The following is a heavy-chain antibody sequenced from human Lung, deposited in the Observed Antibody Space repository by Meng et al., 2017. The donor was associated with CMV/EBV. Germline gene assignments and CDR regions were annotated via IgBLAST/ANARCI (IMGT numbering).Heavy chain of an antibody. D-gene: IGHD3-22*01. V-gene: IGHV3-30*02. CDR2: IRFDGTNK. Sequence: GGSLRLSCAASGFTFSSYAMHWARQAPGKGLEWVANIRFDGTNKYHADSVKGRFTISRDNSKNTLYLQMNSLRAEDTAVYYCAKRGDSSGTYAMDVWGQGTTVTVSS. J-gene: IGHJ6*02. CDR1: GFTFSSYA. CDR3: AKRGDSSGTYAMDV.